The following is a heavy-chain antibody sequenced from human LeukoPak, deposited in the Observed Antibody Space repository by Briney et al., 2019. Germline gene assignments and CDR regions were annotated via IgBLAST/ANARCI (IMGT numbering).Heavy chain of an antibody. V-gene: IGHV1-69*05. D-gene: IGHD2-21*02. CDR3: AREEVTNGVY. CDR2: IIPIFGTA. Sequence: VASVKVSCKASGGTFSSYAISWVRQAPGQGLEWMGRIIPIFGTANYAQKFQGRVTITTDESTSTAYMELSSLRSEDTAVYYCAREEVTNGVYWGQGTLVTVSS. J-gene: IGHJ4*02. CDR1: GGTFSSYA.